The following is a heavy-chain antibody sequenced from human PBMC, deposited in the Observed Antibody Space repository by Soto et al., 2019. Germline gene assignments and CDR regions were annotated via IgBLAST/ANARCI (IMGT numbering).Heavy chain of an antibody. CDR1: GYSFTSYG. CDR2: INAANGDT. CDR3: ARGRFTTVTTWWYFDY. D-gene: IGHD4-17*01. V-gene: IGHV1-3*01. Sequence: ASVKVSCKASGYSFTSYGIHWVRQAPGQRLEWMGWINAANGDTIYSPTFQGRVTITRDTSASTAYMELSSLRFEDTAVYYCARGRFTTVTTWWYFDYWGQGALVTVSS. J-gene: IGHJ4*02.